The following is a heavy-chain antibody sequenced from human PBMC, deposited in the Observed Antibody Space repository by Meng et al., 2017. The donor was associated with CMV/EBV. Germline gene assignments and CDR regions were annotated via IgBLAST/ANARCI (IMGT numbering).Heavy chain of an antibody. Sequence: GGPLRPSCAASGFTFSIFWMSWVRQAPGKGLEWVANIKQDGSEKYYVDSVKGRFTISRDNAKNSLYLQMNSLRAEDTAVYYCARDRDGETYYDFWSGYSHYGMDVWGQGTTVTVSS. CDR3: ARDRDGETYYDFWSGYSHYGMDV. CDR2: IKQDGSEK. V-gene: IGHV3-7*01. D-gene: IGHD3-3*01. J-gene: IGHJ6*02. CDR1: GFTFSIFW.